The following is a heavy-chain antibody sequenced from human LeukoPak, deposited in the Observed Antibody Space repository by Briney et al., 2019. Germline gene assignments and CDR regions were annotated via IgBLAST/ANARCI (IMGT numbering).Heavy chain of an antibody. D-gene: IGHD5-24*01. CDR3: AKGSLRDGYNYGGYFDY. Sequence: RLSXXXSGFTFSKYGMHWVRQAPGKGLEWLAITSYDGNNKYYADSVKGRFTISRDNSKNTLYLQMNSLRAEDTAVYYCAKGSLRDGYNYGGYFDYWGQGTLVTVSS. CDR1: GFTFSKYG. J-gene: IGHJ4*02. V-gene: IGHV3-30*18. CDR2: TSYDGNNK.